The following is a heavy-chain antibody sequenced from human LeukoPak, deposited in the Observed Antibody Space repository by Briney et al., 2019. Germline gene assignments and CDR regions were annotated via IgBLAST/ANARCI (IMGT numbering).Heavy chain of an antibody. CDR2: IKGDEISI. CDR1: GFTFSNYW. J-gene: IGHJ4*02. D-gene: IGHD3-10*01. CDR3: ARGALYMYYFDY. Sequence: AGGSLRLSCAASGFTFSNYWMTWVRRAPGKGLEWVSRIKGDEISINCADSVEGRFTISRDNAKNTVYLQMNSLRVEDTAVYYCARGALYMYYFDYWGQGTLVTVSS. V-gene: IGHV3-74*01.